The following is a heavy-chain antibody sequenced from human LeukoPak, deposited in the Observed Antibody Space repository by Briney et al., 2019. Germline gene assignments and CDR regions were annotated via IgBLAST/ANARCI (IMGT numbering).Heavy chain of an antibody. CDR3: AHRLTAFDY. J-gene: IGHJ4*02. CDR2: IYWNDDK. V-gene: IGHV2-5*01. CDR1: GFSLSTSGVG. D-gene: IGHD1-20*01. Sequence: SGPTLANPTQPLTLTCTFSGFSLSTSGVGVAWIRQPPGKDLEWLASIYWNDDKRYSPSLKSRLTITKDTSKNQVVLTMTNMDPVDTATYYCAHRLTAFDYWGQGTLVTVSS.